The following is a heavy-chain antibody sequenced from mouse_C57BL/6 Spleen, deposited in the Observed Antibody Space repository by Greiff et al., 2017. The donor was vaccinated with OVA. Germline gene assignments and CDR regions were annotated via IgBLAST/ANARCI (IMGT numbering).Heavy chain of an antibody. CDR2: INPGSGGT. D-gene: IGHD1-1*01. V-gene: IGHV1-54*01. Sequence: QVQLQQSGAELVRPGTSVKVSCKASGYAFTNYLIEWVKQRPGQGLEWIGVINPGSGGTNYNEKFKGKATLTADKSSSTAYMQLSSLTSEDSAVYCCARGDYYGSSYGFAYWGQGTLVTVSA. J-gene: IGHJ3*01. CDR1: GYAFTNYL. CDR3: ARGDYYGSSYGFAY.